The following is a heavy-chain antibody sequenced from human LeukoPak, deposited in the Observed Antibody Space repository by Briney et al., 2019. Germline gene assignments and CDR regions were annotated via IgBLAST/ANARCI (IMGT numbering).Heavy chain of an antibody. CDR1: GYSFTSYW. CDR3: ARSTVTGGHYYYGMDV. Sequence: GESLKISCKGSGYSFTSYWIGWVRPMPGKGLEWRGIIYPGDSDTRYSPSFQGQVTISADKSISTAYLQWSSLKASDTAMYYCARSTVTGGHYYYGMDVWGQGTTVTVSS. CDR2: IYPGDSDT. J-gene: IGHJ6*02. D-gene: IGHD7-27*01. V-gene: IGHV5-51*01.